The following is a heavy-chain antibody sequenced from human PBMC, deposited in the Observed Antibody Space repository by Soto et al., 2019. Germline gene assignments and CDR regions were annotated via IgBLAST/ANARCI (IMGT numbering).Heavy chain of an antibody. Sequence: TLSLTCAISGDSVSSNTASWNWIRQSPSRGLEWLGRTYFRSKWYNDYAVSVKSRIVINPDTSNNQFSLQLNSVTPEDTAVYFRAKGDNLGPKTGYAFDPWGQGIMVTVSP. V-gene: IGHV6-1*01. J-gene: IGHJ5*02. CDR3: AKGDNLGPKTGYAFDP. CDR1: GDSVSSNTAS. CDR2: TYFRSKWYN. D-gene: IGHD5-12*01.